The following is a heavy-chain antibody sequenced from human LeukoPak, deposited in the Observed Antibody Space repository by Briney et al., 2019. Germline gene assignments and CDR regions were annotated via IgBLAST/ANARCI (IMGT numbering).Heavy chain of an antibody. CDR1: GFTFSGYA. D-gene: IGHD1-26*01. J-gene: IGHJ4*02. Sequence: GGSLRLSCAASGFTFSGYAMSWVRQAPGKGLEWVSAISGSGGSTYYADSVKGRFTISRDNSKNTLYLQMNSLRAEDSAVYYCAKVLDVGATRGFDYWGQGTLVTVSS. V-gene: IGHV3-23*01. CDR2: ISGSGGST. CDR3: AKVLDVGATRGFDY.